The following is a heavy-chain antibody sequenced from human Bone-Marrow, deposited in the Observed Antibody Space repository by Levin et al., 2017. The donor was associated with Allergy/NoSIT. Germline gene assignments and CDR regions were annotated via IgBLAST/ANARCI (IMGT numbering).Heavy chain of an antibody. J-gene: IGHJ3*02. CDR2: IIAGTGDT. V-gene: IGHV1-3*01. Sequence: PGASVKVSCKGSGYIFTNYAMHWVRQAPGQGLEWMGWIIAGTGDTRYSQKFQGRVAIFRDTSATVSYMELYSLTSEDTAVYYCTRERAEKAEADTGAFEIWGQGTQVTVSS. CDR1: GYIFTNYA. D-gene: IGHD6-19*01. CDR3: TRERAEKAEADTGAFEI.